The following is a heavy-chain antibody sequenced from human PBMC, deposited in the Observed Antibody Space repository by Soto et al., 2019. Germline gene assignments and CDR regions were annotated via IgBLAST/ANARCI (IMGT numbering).Heavy chain of an antibody. V-gene: IGHV4-30-4*01. CDR2: IYYSGST. D-gene: IGHD2-15*01. Sequence: SETLSLTCTVSGGSISSGDYYWSWIRQPPGKGLEWIGYIYYSGSTYYNPSLKSRVTISVDTSKNQFSLKLSSVTAAYTAVYYCARATPDRYCSGGSCYNWFDPWGQGTLVTVSS. CDR3: ARATPDRYCSGGSCYNWFDP. J-gene: IGHJ5*02. CDR1: GGSISSGDYY.